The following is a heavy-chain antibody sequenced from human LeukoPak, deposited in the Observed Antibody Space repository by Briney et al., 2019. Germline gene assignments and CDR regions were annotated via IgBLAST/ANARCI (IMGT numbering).Heavy chain of an antibody. CDR1: GGSFSGYY. D-gene: IGHD3-10*01. J-gene: IGHJ4*02. V-gene: IGHV4-34*01. Sequence: PSETLSLTCAVYGGSFSGYYWSWIRQPPGEGLEWIGEINHSGSTNYNPSLKSRVTISVDTSKNQFSLKLSSVTAADTAVYYCARHLVRGVIITSKVGYFDYWGQGTLVTVSS. CDR2: INHSGST. CDR3: ARHLVRGVIITSKVGYFDY.